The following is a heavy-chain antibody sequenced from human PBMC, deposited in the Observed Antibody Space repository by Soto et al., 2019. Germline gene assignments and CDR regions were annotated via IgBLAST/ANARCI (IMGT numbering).Heavy chain of an antibody. D-gene: IGHD2-21*02. V-gene: IGHV1-46*03. J-gene: IGHJ4*02. CDR3: ARDSPGGDSFLGFDY. CDR2: INPSGGST. Sequence: ASVKVSCKASGYTFTSYYMHWVRQAPGQGLEWMGIINPSGGSTSYAQKFQGRVTMTRDTSTSTVYMELSSLRSEDTAVYYCARDSPGGDSFLGFDYWGQGTLVTVSS. CDR1: GYTFTSYY.